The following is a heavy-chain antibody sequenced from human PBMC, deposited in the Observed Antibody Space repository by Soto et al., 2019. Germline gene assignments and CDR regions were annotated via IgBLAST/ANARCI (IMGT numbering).Heavy chain of an antibody. CDR1: VFSLSTRGVR. D-gene: IGHD5-12*01. V-gene: IGHV2-70*03. CDR2: IDWDDDK. J-gene: IGHJ4*02. CDR3: ARGVLEMATIFFDY. Sequence: SGHTLVNPTQTLTLTCTVSVFSLSTRGVRVSWIRQPPGKALEWLARIDWDDDKYYSTSLRTRLTTSMDTSKNQVVLTMTNMDPEDTAVYYCARGVLEMATIFFDYWGQGTLVTVS.